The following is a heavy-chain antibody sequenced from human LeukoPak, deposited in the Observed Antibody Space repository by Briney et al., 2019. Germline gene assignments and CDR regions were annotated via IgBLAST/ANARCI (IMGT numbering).Heavy chain of an antibody. Sequence: PSETLSLTCTVSSDSISSYYWSWIRQPPGKGLEWIGFIYYSGSTNYNPSLRSRVTISIDKSKNQFSLKLNSVTAADTAVYFCGSGDYGFFDYWGQGTLVTVSP. J-gene: IGHJ4*02. CDR1: SDSISSYY. D-gene: IGHD4-17*01. CDR2: IYYSGST. CDR3: GSGDYGFFDY. V-gene: IGHV4-59*12.